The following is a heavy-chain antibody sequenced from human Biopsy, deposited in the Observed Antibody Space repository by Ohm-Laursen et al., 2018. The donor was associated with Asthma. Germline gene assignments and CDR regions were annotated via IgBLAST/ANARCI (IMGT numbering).Heavy chain of an antibody. CDR1: GFTFDNYT. CDR2: ISYDGRNT. Sequence: SLRLSCAASGFTFDNYTMHWVRQDPGKGLEWVTIISYDGRNTYYADSVEGRFTISRDNSKNTLFLQMSSLRPEDTAVYYCARGGLHYYEYYGMDVWGQGTTVTVSS. CDR3: ARGGLHYYEYYGMDV. J-gene: IGHJ6*02. V-gene: IGHV3-30*04. D-gene: IGHD2-21*02.